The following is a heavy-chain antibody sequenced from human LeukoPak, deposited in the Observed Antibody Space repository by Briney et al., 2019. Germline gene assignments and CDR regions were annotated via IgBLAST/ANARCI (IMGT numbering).Heavy chain of an antibody. CDR1: GFTFSSYA. J-gene: IGHJ4*02. CDR2: ISGSGGST. Sequence: GGSLRLSCAASGFTFSSYAMSWVRHAPGKGLEWVSAISGSGGSTYYADSVKGRFTISRDNSKNTLYLQMNSLRAEDTAVYYCARDSSGYYSVYWGQGTLVTVSS. CDR3: ARDSSGYYSVY. D-gene: IGHD3-22*01. V-gene: IGHV3-23*01.